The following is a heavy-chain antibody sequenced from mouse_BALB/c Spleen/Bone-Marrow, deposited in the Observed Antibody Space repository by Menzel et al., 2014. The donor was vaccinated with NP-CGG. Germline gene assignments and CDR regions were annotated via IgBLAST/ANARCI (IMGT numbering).Heavy chain of an antibody. CDR3: ARKGAMITHYYAMDY. CDR2: ISNGSSTI. V-gene: IGHV5-17*02. J-gene: IGHJ4*01. CDR1: GFTFSSFG. Sequence: EVQLVESGGGLVQPGGSRKLSCAASGFTFSSFGMHWVRQAPEKGLEWVAYISNGSSTIYYADTVKGRFTISRDNPKNTLFLQMTSLRSEDTAVYYCARKGAMITHYYAMDYWGQETSVTVSS. D-gene: IGHD2-4*01.